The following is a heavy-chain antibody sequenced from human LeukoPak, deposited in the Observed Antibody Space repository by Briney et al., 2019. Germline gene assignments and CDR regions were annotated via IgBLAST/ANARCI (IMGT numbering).Heavy chain of an antibody. CDR2: IQNDGSDK. CDR3: AREGGRAAPGRFDY. CDR1: GINFRSSG. D-gene: IGHD6-13*01. V-gene: IGHV3-30*02. J-gene: IGHJ4*02. Sequence: GGSLRLSCAASGINFRSSGMHWVRQAPGKGLEWVTFIQNDGSDKFYAASVQGRFTISRDNSKNTVYLHMNSLRADDTALYYCAREGGRAAPGRFDYWGQGTLVTVSS.